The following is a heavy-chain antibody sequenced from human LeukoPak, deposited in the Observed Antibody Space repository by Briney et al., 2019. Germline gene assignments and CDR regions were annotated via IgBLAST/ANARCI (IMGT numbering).Heavy chain of an antibody. CDR1: GYSISSGYY. Sequence: PSETLSLTCGVSGYSISSGYYWGWIRRSPGKGLEWIGSIYHSGNTYYNLSLKSRVTISVDTSKNQFSLKLSSVTAADTAVYYCARGDIPDFWGQGTLVTVPS. V-gene: IGHV4-38-2*01. J-gene: IGHJ4*02. D-gene: IGHD2-21*01. CDR3: ARGDIPDF. CDR2: IYHSGNT.